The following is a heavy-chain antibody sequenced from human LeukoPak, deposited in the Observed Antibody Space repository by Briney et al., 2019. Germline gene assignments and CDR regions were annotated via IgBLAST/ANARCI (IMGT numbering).Heavy chain of an antibody. CDR1: GYTFTSYA. CDR2: INTNTGNP. CDR3: ARIPDYYDSNHPLYWYFDL. Sequence: GASVKVSCKASGYTFTSYAMNWVRQAPGQGLEWMGWINTNTGNPTYAQGFTGRFVFSLDTSVSTAYLQISSLKAEDTAVYYCARIPDYYDSNHPLYWYFDLWGRGTLVTVSS. D-gene: IGHD3-22*01. J-gene: IGHJ2*01. V-gene: IGHV7-4-1*02.